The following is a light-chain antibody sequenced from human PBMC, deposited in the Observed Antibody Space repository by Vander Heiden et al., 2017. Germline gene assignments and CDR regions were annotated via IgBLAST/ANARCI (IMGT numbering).Light chain of an antibody. V-gene: IGKV1-27*01. J-gene: IGKJ4*01. CDR1: QGISNY. Sequence: LHFTPSPSSLSASVGDRVTITCRASQGISNYLAWYQQKPGKVPKLLIYAASTLQSGVPSRFSGSGSGTDFTLTISRLQPEDVATYYCQKYNSAPLTFGGGTKVEIK. CDR3: QKYNSAPLT. CDR2: AAS.